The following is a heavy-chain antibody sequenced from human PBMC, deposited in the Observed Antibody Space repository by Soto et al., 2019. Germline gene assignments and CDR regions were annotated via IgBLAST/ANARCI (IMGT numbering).Heavy chain of an antibody. D-gene: IGHD3-10*01. Sequence: ASVKVSCKASGYTFTSYAMHWVRQAPGQRLEWMGWINAGNGNTKYSQKFQGRVTITRDTSASTAYMELSSLRSEDTAVYYCAGVRFGELSTPEDYFDYWGQGTLVTVSS. CDR2: INAGNGNT. J-gene: IGHJ4*02. V-gene: IGHV1-3*01. CDR1: GYTFTSYA. CDR3: AGVRFGELSTPEDYFDY.